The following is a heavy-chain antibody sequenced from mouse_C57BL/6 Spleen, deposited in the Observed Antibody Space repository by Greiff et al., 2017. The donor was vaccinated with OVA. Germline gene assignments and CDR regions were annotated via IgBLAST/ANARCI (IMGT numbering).Heavy chain of an antibody. J-gene: IGHJ3*01. Sequence: EVQLQQSGPELVKPGASVKISCKASGYTFTDYYMNWVKQSHGKSLEWIGDINPNNGGTSYNQKFKGKATLTVDKSSSTAYMELRSLTSEDSAVYYCASEGGGLAYWGQGTLVTVSA. CDR2: INPNNGGT. CDR3: ASEGGGLAY. V-gene: IGHV1-26*01. CDR1: GYTFTDYY.